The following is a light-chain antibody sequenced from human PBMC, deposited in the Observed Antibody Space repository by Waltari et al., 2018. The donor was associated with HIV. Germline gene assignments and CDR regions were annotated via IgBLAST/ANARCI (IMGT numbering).Light chain of an antibody. CDR2: AAS. Sequence: AIQLTQSPSSLSASVGARVTITCRASQGIRNDLGWYQQKPGKAPKLLIYAASSLQSGVPSRFSGSGSGTDFTLTISSLQAEDFATYYCLQDYNYPYTFGQGTKLEIK. CDR1: QGIRND. V-gene: IGKV1-6*01. J-gene: IGKJ2*01. CDR3: LQDYNYPYT.